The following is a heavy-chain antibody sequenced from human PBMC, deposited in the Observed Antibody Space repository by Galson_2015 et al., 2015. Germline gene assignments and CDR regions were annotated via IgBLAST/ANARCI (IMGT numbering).Heavy chain of an antibody. V-gene: IGHV3-30*18. J-gene: IGHJ4*02. CDR2: ISYDGSNK. CDR3: AKDRPPEKYYSSGRVVDY. D-gene: IGHD3-10*01. Sequence: SLRLSCAASGFTFSSYGMHWVRQAPGKGLEWVAVISYDGSNKYYADSVKCRFTISRDNSKNTLYLQMNSLRAEDTAVYYYAKDRPPEKYYSSGRVVDYWGQGSLVTGSS. CDR1: GFTFSSYG.